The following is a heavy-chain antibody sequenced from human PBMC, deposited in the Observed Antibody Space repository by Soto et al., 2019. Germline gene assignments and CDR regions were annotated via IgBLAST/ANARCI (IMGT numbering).Heavy chain of an antibody. D-gene: IGHD3-22*01. CDR1: GGSISGRC. CDR3: AKSHYDSSGYYIIDH. CDR2: FCYTGST. V-gene: IGHV4-59*01. J-gene: IGHJ5*02. Sequence: TLSLTCTVSGGSISGRCWSWVRQSPGKGLEWIGYFCYTGSTNYNPSLKSRVTISVDRSKTQCSLKLTSVTAADTAVYYCAKSHYDSSGYYIIDHWGQGTLVTVSS.